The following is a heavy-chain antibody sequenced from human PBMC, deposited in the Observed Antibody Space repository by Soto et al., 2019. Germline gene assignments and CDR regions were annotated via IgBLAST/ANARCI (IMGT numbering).Heavy chain of an antibody. V-gene: IGHV1-2*02. CDR3: ASAAVTGTAGLDF. CDR1: GYTFSGFY. CDR2: INPNSGGT. Sequence: ASVKVSCKASGYTFSGFYVHWVRQAPGQGLEWMGWINPNSGGTKSAEKFQGRVTMTRDTSISTAYMELSRLTSDDTAVYYCASAAVTGTAGLDFWGQGTQVTSPQ. D-gene: IGHD6-19*01. J-gene: IGHJ4*02.